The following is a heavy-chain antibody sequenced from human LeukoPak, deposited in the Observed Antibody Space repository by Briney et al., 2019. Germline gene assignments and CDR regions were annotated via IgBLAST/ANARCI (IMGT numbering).Heavy chain of an antibody. D-gene: IGHD3/OR15-3a*01. CDR2: INHSGST. J-gene: IGHJ6*03. V-gene: IGHV4-39*07. CDR1: GGSISSSSYY. Sequence: SETLSLTCTVSGGSISSSSYYWGWIRQPPGKGLEWIGEINHSGSTNYNPSLKSRVTISVDTSKNQFSLKLSSVTAADTAVYYCARGSWTSYYYYYMDVWGKGTTVTVSS. CDR3: ARGSWTSYYYYYMDV.